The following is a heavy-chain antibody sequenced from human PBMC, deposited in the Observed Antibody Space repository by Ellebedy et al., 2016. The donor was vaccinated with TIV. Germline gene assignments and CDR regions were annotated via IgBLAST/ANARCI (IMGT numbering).Heavy chain of an antibody. Sequence: QTLSLTCAVYGGSFSGYYWSWIRQPPGKGLEWIGEITHSGSTNYNPSLKSRVTISVDTSQNQFSLNLSSVTAADTAVYYCARGLARDYWGQGTLVTVSS. V-gene: IGHV4-34*01. J-gene: IGHJ4*02. CDR3: ARGLARDY. CDR1: GGSFSGYY. CDR2: ITHSGST.